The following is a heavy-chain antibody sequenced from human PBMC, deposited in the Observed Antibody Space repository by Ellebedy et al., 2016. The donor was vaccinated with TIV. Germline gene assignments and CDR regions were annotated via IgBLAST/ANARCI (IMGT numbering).Heavy chain of an antibody. CDR2: FYYTGST. CDR3: ARVVIKPAVGDPHYMDV. Sequence: SETLSLTXTVSGGSIGSYFWSWIRQPPDKGLEWIGHFYYTGSTNYNPSLKSRVTISGDTSKNRFSLKLSSVTAADTAVYYCARVVIKPAVGDPHYMDVWGKGTTVTVSS. J-gene: IGHJ6*03. CDR1: GGSIGSYF. D-gene: IGHD2/OR15-2a*01. V-gene: IGHV4-59*01.